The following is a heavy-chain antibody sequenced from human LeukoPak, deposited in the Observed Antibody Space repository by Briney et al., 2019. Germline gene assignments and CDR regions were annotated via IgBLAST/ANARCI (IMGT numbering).Heavy chain of an antibody. CDR1: GDSINSLDL. CDR2: MYLSGTT. D-gene: IGHD3-22*01. CDR3: AGLVGRYSSGLYYYYFDY. V-gene: IGHV4-4*02. Sequence: SETLSLTCTVSGDSINSLDLWSWVRQPPGKGLEWIGEMYLSGTTHSNPSVKSRVTTSIDKSKNQFFLNLSSVTAADTAIYYCAGLVGRYSSGLYYYYFDYWGQGTLVTVSS. J-gene: IGHJ4*02.